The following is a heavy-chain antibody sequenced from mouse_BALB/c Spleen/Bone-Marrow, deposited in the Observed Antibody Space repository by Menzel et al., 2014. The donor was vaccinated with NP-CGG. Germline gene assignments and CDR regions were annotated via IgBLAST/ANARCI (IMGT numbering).Heavy chain of an antibody. Sequence: EVQLQQSGAELVKPGASVKLSCTVSGFNIRDTYMHWVKQRPEQGLEWNGRIDPANGNTKYDPKFQGKATITADTSSNTAYLQLSSLTSEDTAVYYCASATTATFYAMDYWGQGTSATVSS. CDR1: GFNIRDTY. J-gene: IGHJ4*01. CDR2: IDPANGNT. V-gene: IGHV14-3*02. CDR3: ASATTATFYAMDY. D-gene: IGHD1-2*01.